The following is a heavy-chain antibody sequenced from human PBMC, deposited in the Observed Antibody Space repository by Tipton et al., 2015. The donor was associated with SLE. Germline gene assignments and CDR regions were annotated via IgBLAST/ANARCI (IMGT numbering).Heavy chain of an antibody. V-gene: IGHV3-30-3*01. CDR1: GFTFSRYS. CDR2: ISYDGTNK. CDR3: ARTKGSFSFDY. J-gene: IGHJ4*02. D-gene: IGHD3-10*01. Sequence: SLRLSCAASGFTFSRYSMNWVRQAPGKGLEWVAVISYDGTNKYYGDSVKGRFTISRDNSKNTFYLQMNSLRPEDTAVYYCARTKGSFSFDYWGQGTLVTVSS.